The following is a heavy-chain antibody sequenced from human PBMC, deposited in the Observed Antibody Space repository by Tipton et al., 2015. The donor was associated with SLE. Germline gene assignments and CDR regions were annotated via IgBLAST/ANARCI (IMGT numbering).Heavy chain of an antibody. Sequence: SLRLSCAASGFTVSNNYMSWVRQAPGKGLEWVSVIYSGGRTFYADSVKGRFTISRDNSKNTLYLQMNSLRPEDTAVYYCASRTAVSGTFSYWGQGTLFTVSS. D-gene: IGHD6-19*01. CDR3: ASRTAVSGTFSY. CDR2: IYSGGRT. V-gene: IGHV3-53*05. CDR1: GFTVSNNY. J-gene: IGHJ4*02.